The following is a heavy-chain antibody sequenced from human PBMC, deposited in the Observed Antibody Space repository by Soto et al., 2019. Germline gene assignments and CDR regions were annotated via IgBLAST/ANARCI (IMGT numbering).Heavy chain of an antibody. D-gene: IGHD3-22*01. CDR1: GFTFSSYA. V-gene: IGHV3-23*01. J-gene: IGHJ4*02. CDR2: ISGSGGST. Sequence: EVQLLESGGGLVQPGGSLRLSCAASGFTFSSYAMSWVRQAPGKGLEWVSAISGSGGSTYYTDSVKGRFTISRDNSKNTLYLQMNSLRAEDTAVYYCAKPPRYYYDSSGYYFDYWGQGTLVTVSS. CDR3: AKPPRYYYDSSGYYFDY.